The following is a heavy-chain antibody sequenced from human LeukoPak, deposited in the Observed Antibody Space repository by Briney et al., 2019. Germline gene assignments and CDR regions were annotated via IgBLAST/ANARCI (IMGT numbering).Heavy chain of an antibody. D-gene: IGHD3-16*01. CDR2: ISSNGGST. Sequence: GGSLRLSCSASGFTISSYAMHWVRQAPGKGLEYVSAISSNGGSTYYADSAKGRFTISRDNSKNTLYLQMSSLRAEDTAVYYCVKDIGGRITTFDYWGQGTLVTVSS. V-gene: IGHV3-64D*06. CDR1: GFTISSYA. J-gene: IGHJ4*02. CDR3: VKDIGGRITTFDY.